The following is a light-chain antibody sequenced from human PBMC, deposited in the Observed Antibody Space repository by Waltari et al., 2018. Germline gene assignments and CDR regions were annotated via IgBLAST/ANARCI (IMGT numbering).Light chain of an antibody. CDR2: KSS. Sequence: DIQITQSPSTLSASVGDRVTITCRASQSVKNNLAWYQQQPGKAPKVLIHKSSRLESGVPSRFSGSGYGTEFTLTISSLQPDDFATYYCQEYDTLPVTFGGGTRVEI. CDR3: QEYDTLPVT. CDR1: QSVKNN. V-gene: IGKV1-5*03. J-gene: IGKJ4*01.